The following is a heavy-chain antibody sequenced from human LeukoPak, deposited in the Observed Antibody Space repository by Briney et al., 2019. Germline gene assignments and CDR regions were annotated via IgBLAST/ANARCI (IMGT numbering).Heavy chain of an antibody. CDR1: GFTFSSYA. CDR2: IYSGGST. CDR3: ARDRANWEMDY. J-gene: IGHJ4*02. Sequence: GRSLRLSCAASGFTFSSYAMHWVRQAPGKGLEWVSVIYSGGSTYYADSVKGRFTISRDNSKNTLYLQMNSLRAEDTAVYYCARDRANWEMDYWGQGTLVTVSS. V-gene: IGHV3-66*01. D-gene: IGHD1-1*01.